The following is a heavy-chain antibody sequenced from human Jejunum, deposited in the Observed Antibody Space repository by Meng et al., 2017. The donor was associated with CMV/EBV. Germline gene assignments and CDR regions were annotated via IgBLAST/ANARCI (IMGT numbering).Heavy chain of an antibody. J-gene: IGHJ4*02. Sequence: TVGSNYISWVRQAQGKGLEWVTLMSYDGSNIRYADSVMGRFTISRDNSKNTLYLQMNSLRPEDTAVYYCARDGDACTNGKCYLDYWGQGTLVTVSS. CDR2: MSYDGSNI. CDR1: TVGSNY. V-gene: IGHV3-30*19. D-gene: IGHD2-8*01. CDR3: ARDGDACTNGKCYLDY.